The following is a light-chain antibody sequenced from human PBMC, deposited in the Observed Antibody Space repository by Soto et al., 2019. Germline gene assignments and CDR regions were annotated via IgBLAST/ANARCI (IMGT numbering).Light chain of an antibody. V-gene: IGKV1-39*01. CDR2: SAS. CDR1: QTVSKF. J-gene: IGKJ1*01. Sequence: DVQMTQSPSSLSASFGCSVTIACRSSQTVSKFVNWYQQKPGKVPDLLIYSASTLYSGVPSRFSGSGSGTEFTLTISNLQPEDFATYYCQQTYSLPRTFAKGTKV. CDR3: QQTYSLPRT.